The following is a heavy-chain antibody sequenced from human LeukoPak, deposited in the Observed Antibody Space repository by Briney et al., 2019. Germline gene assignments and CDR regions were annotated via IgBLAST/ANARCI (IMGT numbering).Heavy chain of an antibody. CDR3: ARDLGGYYVSAFDI. CDR2: IKQDGSEK. CDR1: GFTFSSFW. D-gene: IGHD3-22*01. J-gene: IGHJ3*02. V-gene: IGHV3-7*01. Sequence: RGAPRLSCAASGFTFSSFWMSWVRQAPGEGPGWVANIKQDGSEKYYVDSVKGPFTISRDNVKNSLYLQMNRLRAEDTAVYYCARDLGGYYVSAFDIWGQGTMVTVSS.